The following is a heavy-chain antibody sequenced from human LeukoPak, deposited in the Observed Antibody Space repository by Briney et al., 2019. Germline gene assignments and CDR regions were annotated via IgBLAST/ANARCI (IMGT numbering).Heavy chain of an antibody. CDR1: GGSFSGYY. V-gene: IGHV4-34*01. J-gene: IGHJ4*02. Sequence: SETLSLTCAVYGGSFSGYYWSWIRQPPGKGLEWIGEINHSGSTNYNPSLKSRITISVDTSKNQFSLKLSSVTAADTAVYYCATQEKTARSAVGYWGQGTLVTVSS. CDR3: ATQEKTARSAVGY. D-gene: IGHD2-21*02. CDR2: INHSGST.